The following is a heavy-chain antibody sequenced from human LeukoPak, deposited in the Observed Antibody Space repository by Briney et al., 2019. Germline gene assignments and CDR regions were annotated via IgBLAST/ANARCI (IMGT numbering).Heavy chain of an antibody. Sequence: GASVKVSCKASGGTFSSYAIGWVRQAPGQGLEWMGRIIPILGIANYAQKFQGRVTITADKSTSTAYMELSSLRSEDTAVYYCARGGDCSSTSCYPWFDPWGQGTLVTVSS. CDR1: GGTFSSYA. J-gene: IGHJ5*02. V-gene: IGHV1-69*04. CDR3: ARGGDCSSTSCYPWFDP. D-gene: IGHD2-2*01. CDR2: IIPILGIA.